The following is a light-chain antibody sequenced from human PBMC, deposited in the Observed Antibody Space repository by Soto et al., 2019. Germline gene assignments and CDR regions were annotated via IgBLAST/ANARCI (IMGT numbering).Light chain of an antibody. CDR1: QSLLHSNGYNY. Sequence: DIVMTQSPLSLPVTPGEPASISCRSSQSLLHSNGYNYLDWYLHKPGQSPQLLIYLGSNRASGVPDRFSGSGSGTDFELKISREEAEYVGVDYCMQHLHTTRVFTFGPGTKVDIK. J-gene: IGKJ3*01. CDR3: MQHLHTTRVFT. CDR2: LGS. V-gene: IGKV2-28*01.